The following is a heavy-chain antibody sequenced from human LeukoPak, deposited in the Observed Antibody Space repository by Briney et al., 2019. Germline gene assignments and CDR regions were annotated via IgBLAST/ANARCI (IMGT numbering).Heavy chain of an antibody. CDR1: GFSFSSYW. CDR3: AKAPETYSHYGDWYFDL. J-gene: IGHJ2*01. Sequence: GGSLRLSCAASGFSFSSYWMHRVRQAPGKGLVWVSRVNTDEISTSYADSVKGRFTISRDNAKNTLYLQMNSLRAEDTAVYYCAKAPETYSHYGDWYFDLWGRGTLVAVSS. V-gene: IGHV3-74*01. CDR2: VNTDEIST. D-gene: IGHD4-11*01.